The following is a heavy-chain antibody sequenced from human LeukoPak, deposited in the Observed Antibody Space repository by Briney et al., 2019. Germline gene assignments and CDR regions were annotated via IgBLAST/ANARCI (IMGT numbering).Heavy chain of an antibody. J-gene: IGHJ4*02. V-gene: IGHV1-18*01. D-gene: IGHD3-10*01. CDR1: GYTFTSYG. CDR2: ISAYNGNA. CDR3: ARGGGSMVRGAAILPFDY. Sequence: ASVKVSCKASGYTFTSYGISWVRQAPGQGLEWMGWISAYNGNANYAQKLQGRVTMTTDTSTSTAYMELRSLRSDDTAVYYCARGGGSMVRGAAILPFDYWGQGTLVTVSS.